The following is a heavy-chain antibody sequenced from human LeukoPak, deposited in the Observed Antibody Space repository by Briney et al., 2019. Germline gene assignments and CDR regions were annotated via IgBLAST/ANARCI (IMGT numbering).Heavy chain of an antibody. J-gene: IGHJ4*02. Sequence: PGGSLRLSCAASGFTVSSYAMSWVRQAPGKGLQWISAISVSGEDTYYADSVKGRFTISRDNSKNTLYLQMNSLRAEDTAVYYCAKSPITMIRGAGGYFVDWGQGTLVSVSS. D-gene: IGHD3-10*01. CDR3: AKSPITMIRGAGGYFVD. CDR1: GFTVSSYA. CDR2: ISVSGEDT. V-gene: IGHV3-23*01.